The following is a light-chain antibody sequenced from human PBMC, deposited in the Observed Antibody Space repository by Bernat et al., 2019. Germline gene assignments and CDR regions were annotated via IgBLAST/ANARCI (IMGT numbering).Light chain of an antibody. CDR2: KVS. CDR3: MQGSHWPPT. Sequence: DVVMTQPPLSLPVTLGQPASISCKSSQSLVDGDGDIYLNWFQQRPGQSPRRLFYKVSNRDSGVPDRFSGSGSGTDFSLKISRVEAEDVGVYYCMQGSHWPPTFGGGTKVEIK. CDR1: QSLVDGDGDIY. V-gene: IGKV2-30*01. J-gene: IGKJ4*01.